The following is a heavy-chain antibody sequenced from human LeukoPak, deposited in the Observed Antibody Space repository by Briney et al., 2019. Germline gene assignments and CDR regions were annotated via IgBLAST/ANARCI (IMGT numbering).Heavy chain of an antibody. Sequence: QPGGSLRLSCAASGFTFSSYAMSWVRQAPGKGLEWVSAISGSADTTYYSDSVKGRFTISRDNSKNTLYLQMNSLRAADTAVYYCAKNYCSSTSCQGAYFDYWGQGTLVTVSS. CDR1: GFTFSSYA. D-gene: IGHD2-2*01. CDR3: AKNYCSSTSCQGAYFDY. J-gene: IGHJ4*02. V-gene: IGHV3-23*01. CDR2: ISGSADTT.